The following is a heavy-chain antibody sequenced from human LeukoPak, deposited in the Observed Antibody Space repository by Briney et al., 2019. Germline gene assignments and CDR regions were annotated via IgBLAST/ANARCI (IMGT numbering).Heavy chain of an antibody. V-gene: IGHV5-51*01. CDR3: ARRLGATQPYFDF. Sequence: GESLKISCKGSGYNFPSNWIGWVRQMPGKGLEWMGIIYPGDSDTRYSPSFQGQVTISADKSISTAYLHWSSLKASDTAMYYCARRLGATQPYFDFWGQGALVTVSS. CDR1: GYNFPSNW. D-gene: IGHD1-26*01. CDR2: IYPGDSDT. J-gene: IGHJ4*02.